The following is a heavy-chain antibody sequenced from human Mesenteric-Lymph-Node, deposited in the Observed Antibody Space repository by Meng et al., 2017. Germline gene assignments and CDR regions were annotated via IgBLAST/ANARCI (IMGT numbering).Heavy chain of an antibody. V-gene: IGHV4-39*07. D-gene: IGHD3-22*01. J-gene: IGHJ4*02. CDR3: ARDNSGYFVLDY. CDR2: IWYSGST. Sequence: QRQRTGAGPGIENPSETRSQTGTVSGGSITNSYYCWGWVRQPPGRELDYIGCIWYSGSTYYNPSLKGRVTISLDTSKSQFSVTLTSVTAADTAVYYCARDNSGYFVLDYWGQGALVTVSS. CDR1: GGSITNSYYC.